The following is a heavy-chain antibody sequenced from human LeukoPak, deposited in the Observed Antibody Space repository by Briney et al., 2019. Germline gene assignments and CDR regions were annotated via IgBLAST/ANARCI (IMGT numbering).Heavy chain of an antibody. V-gene: IGHV5-51*01. Sequence: GESLKISCKGSGYSFTSYWIGWVRQMPGKGLEWMGIIYPGDSDTRYSPSFQGQVTISADKSISTAYLRWSSLKASDTAMYYCARGGYCSSTSCRRRDWFDPWGQGTLVTVSS. CDR1: GYSFTSYW. CDR3: ARGGYCSSTSCRRRDWFDP. D-gene: IGHD2-2*01. CDR2: IYPGDSDT. J-gene: IGHJ5*02.